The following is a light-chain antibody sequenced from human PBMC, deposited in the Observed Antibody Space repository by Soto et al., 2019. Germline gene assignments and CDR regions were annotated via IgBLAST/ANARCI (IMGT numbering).Light chain of an antibody. Sequence: DIVMTQSPDSLAVSLGERATINCKSSQSVLYSSDNKNYLAWYQQKPGQPPKLLISWASTRESGVPDRFSGSGSGTDFTLTINSLQAEDVAVYYCQQYFATPYTFGQGTKLEIK. CDR2: WAS. CDR3: QQYFATPYT. CDR1: QSVLYSSDNKNY. V-gene: IGKV4-1*01. J-gene: IGKJ2*01.